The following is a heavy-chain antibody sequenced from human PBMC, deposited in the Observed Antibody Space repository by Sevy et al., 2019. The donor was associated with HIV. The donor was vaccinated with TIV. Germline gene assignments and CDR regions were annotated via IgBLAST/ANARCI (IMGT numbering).Heavy chain of an antibody. CDR1: GGSFSAYY. D-gene: IGHD6-6*01. V-gene: IGHV4-34*01. Sequence: SETLSLTCAVYGGSFSAYYWSWIRQPPGKGLDWIGEINHTGSTSYNPSLKSRVTISVDTSKNQFSLKLSSVTAADTAVYYCARGSLRAAHVFEFWGLGTMVTVS. CDR2: INHTGST. CDR3: ARGSLRAAHVFEF. J-gene: IGHJ3*01.